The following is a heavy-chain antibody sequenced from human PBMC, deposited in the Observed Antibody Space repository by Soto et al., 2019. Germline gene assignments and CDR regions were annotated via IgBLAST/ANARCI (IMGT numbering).Heavy chain of an antibody. CDR3: AREIGYCTTTSCHAGPLYYYMDV. CDR2: ISNSGST. V-gene: IGHV4-59*01. CDR1: GASISSYH. Sequence: QVQLQESGPGLVKPSETLSLTCTVSGASISSYHWSWIRQPPGKGLEWIGNISNSGSTNYNPSLKSRVTRSVDTSKNPFSVKLTSVTAADTAVYHCAREIGYCTTTSCHAGPLYYYMDVWGKGTTVTVSS. D-gene: IGHD2-2*01. J-gene: IGHJ6*03.